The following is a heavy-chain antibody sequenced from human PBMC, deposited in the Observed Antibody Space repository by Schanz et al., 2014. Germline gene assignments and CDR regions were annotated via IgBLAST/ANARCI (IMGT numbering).Heavy chain of an antibody. J-gene: IGHJ5*02. Sequence: QVQLVQSGAEAKKPGASVKVSCKASGYTFTSYSMHWVRQAPGQGLEWMGKIIPVLNIATYAQRFQGRVSITTDTSTNTAYMELSSLASEDTAVHYCARGRGCTGGSCYSWFDLWGQGTLVTVAS. D-gene: IGHD2-15*01. CDR3: ARGRGCTGGSCYSWFDL. CDR2: IIPVLNIA. V-gene: IGHV1-46*01. CDR1: GYTFTSYS.